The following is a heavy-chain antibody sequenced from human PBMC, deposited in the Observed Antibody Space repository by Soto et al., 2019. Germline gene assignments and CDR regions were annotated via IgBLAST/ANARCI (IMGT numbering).Heavy chain of an antibody. D-gene: IGHD2-15*01. CDR1: GFTFSSYF. CDR3: ARELPPYCSGGDCYDY. Sequence: EVQLVESGGGLVQPGGSLRLSCAASGFTFSSYFMHWVRQAPGKGLVWVSRINGDGSNTRYADSVKGRFTISRDNAKNTLYLQMNNLRAEDTAVYYCARELPPYCSGGDCYDYWGRGALVTVSS. CDR2: INGDGSNT. J-gene: IGHJ4*02. V-gene: IGHV3-74*01.